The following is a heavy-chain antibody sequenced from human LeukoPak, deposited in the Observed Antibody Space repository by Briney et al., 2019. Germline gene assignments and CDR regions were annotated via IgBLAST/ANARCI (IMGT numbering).Heavy chain of an antibody. D-gene: IGHD6-19*01. V-gene: IGHV4-34*01. Sequence: SETLSLTCGLYADSSRVFYWTWDRPPPGTGLEWTGEISYIGTPRYNPSLNSRITIPLDTPKKQISLNLSPVTAADTAVYYCVRGNVKHYHSVADEYYYYMDVWGKGTAVIVTS. CDR3: VRGNVKHYHSVADEYYYYMDV. CDR2: ISYIGTP. CDR1: ADSSRVFY. J-gene: IGHJ6*03.